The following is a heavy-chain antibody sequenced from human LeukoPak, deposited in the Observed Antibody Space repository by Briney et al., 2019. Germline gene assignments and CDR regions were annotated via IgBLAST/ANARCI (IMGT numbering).Heavy chain of an antibody. CDR3: AKDGGLWVSAHWGDS. D-gene: IGHD7-27*01. CDR2: IRKKANSYST. V-gene: IGHV3-72*01. J-gene: IGHJ4*02. CDR1: GFSFSDYY. Sequence: PGGSLRLSCAASGFSFSDYYMDWVRQAPGKGLEWVGRIRKKANSYSTEYAASVKARFTTSRDDSKNSLYLQMNSLKTEDTAVYYCAKDGGLWVSAHWGDSWGRGTLVTVSS.